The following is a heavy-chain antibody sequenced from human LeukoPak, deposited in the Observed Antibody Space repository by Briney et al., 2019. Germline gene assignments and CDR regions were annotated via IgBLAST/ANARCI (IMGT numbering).Heavy chain of an antibody. CDR1: GFIFSSFE. D-gene: IGHD7-27*01. CDR3: ARSNWGHYAFDI. V-gene: IGHV3-48*03. J-gene: IGHJ3*02. Sequence: GGSLRLSCAASGFIFSSFEMNWVRQAPGKGLEWVSYISTSGSPIYYADSVKGRFTLSRDNAKNSLYLQMNSLRAEDTAVYYCARSNWGHYAFDIWGQGTMVTVPS. CDR2: ISTSGSPI.